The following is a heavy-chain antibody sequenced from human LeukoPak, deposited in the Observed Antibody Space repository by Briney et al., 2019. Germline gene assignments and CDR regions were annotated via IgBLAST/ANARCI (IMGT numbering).Heavy chain of an antibody. CDR3: ARDQGELTFDY. V-gene: IGHV1-2*02. Sequence: ASVKDSCKASGYTFTGYYMHWVRQPPGEGLEWVGWINPNSGGTNYAQKFQGRVTMTRDTSISTAYMELSRLRSADTAVYYCARDQGELTFDYWGQGTLVTVSS. CDR1: GYTFTGYY. J-gene: IGHJ4*02. CDR2: INPNSGGT. D-gene: IGHD1-26*01.